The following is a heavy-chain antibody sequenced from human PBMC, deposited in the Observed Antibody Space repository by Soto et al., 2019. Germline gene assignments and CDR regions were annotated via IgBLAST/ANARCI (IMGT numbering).Heavy chain of an antibody. Sequence: EVQLVESGGGLVQPGGSLRLSCAASGFTFSSYDMHWVRQATGKGLEWVSAIGTAGDTYYPGSVKGRFTISRENAKNSSYLQINSLRAGDTAVYSCASARGNPFDIWGQGTMVTLSS. CDR2: IGTAGDT. CDR1: GFTFSSYD. D-gene: IGHD3-10*01. J-gene: IGHJ3*02. V-gene: IGHV3-13*04. CDR3: ASARGNPFDI.